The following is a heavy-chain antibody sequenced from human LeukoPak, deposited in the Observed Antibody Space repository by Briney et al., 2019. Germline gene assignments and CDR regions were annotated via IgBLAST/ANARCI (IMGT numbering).Heavy chain of an antibody. CDR3: AREGRPFSSSSPLDY. V-gene: IGHV3-21*01. J-gene: IGHJ4*02. CDR1: GFAFSQFT. CDR2: ISSSSSYI. Sequence: GGSLRLSCAASGFAFSQFTVHWVRQAPGKGLEWVSSISSSSSYIYYVDSVKGRFTISRDNAKNSLNLQMNSLRAEDTAVYYCAREGRPFSSSSPLDYWGQGTLVTVSS. D-gene: IGHD6-6*01.